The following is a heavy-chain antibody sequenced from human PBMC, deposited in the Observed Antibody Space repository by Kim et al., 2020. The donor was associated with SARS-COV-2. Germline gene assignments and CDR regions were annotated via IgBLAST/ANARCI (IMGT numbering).Heavy chain of an antibody. Sequence: YNPSLRGRVSISLDRSKNQFSLTLNSVTAADTAVYYCAREAPTVVTRYFDYWGQGTLVTVSS. CDR3: AREAPTVVTRYFDY. J-gene: IGHJ4*02. V-gene: IGHV4-59*01. D-gene: IGHD2-21*02.